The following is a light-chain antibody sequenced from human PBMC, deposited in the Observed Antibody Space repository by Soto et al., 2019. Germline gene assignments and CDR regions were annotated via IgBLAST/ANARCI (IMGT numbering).Light chain of an antibody. Sequence: EIVLTQSPGTLSLSPGERATLSCRASQTVNNNYVAWYQQKPGQAPKLLIYAASRRATGIPDRFSGSGSETDFTLTISRLEPEDFAVYYCQQYGDSRTFGQGTKVDI. CDR2: AAS. CDR3: QQYGDSRT. CDR1: QTVNNNY. J-gene: IGKJ1*01. V-gene: IGKV3-20*01.